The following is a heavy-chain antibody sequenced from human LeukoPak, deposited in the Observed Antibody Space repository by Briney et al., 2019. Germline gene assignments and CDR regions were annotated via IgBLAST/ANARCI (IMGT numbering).Heavy chain of an antibody. D-gene: IGHD1-26*01. J-gene: IGHJ4*02. Sequence: GGSLRLSCAASGFTFSGSAMHWVRQASGKGLEWVGRIRSKANSYATAYAASVKGRFTISRDDSKNTAYLQMNSLKTEDTAVYYCTKPATHADYWGQGTLVTVSS. V-gene: IGHV3-73*01. CDR1: GFTFSGSA. CDR2: IRSKANSYAT. CDR3: TKPATHADY.